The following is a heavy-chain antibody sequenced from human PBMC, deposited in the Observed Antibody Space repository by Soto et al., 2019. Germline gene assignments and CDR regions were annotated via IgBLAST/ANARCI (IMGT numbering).Heavy chain of an antibody. CDR3: SREGYSSGRAGIFDC. Sequence: PGGSLRLSCAASGFTFSSHPMHWVRQAPGKGLEWVAAISVDGNSKFYADSVKGRFTISRDNSKDSLFLQMNSLRPDDTSVYYCSREGYSSGRAGIFDCWGQGTLVTVSS. CDR2: ISVDGNSK. D-gene: IGHD6-19*01. V-gene: IGHV3-30*04. CDR1: GFTFSSHP. J-gene: IGHJ4*02.